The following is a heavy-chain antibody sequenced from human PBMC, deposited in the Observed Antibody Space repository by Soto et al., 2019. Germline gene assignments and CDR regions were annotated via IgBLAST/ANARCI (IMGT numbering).Heavy chain of an antibody. V-gene: IGHV3-64*01. CDR3: VRRVSGNYDY. CDR1: GFTFSSYD. Sequence: EVQLAESGGGMVQPGGSLRLSCVASGFTFSSYDMHWVRQAPGKGLEYVSSISSNGGNTDYGNSVKGRFTISRDNSKNTLYLQMGSLRAEDMAVYYCVRRVSGNYDYWGQGTMVTVSS. D-gene: IGHD1-7*01. CDR2: ISSNGGNT. J-gene: IGHJ4*02.